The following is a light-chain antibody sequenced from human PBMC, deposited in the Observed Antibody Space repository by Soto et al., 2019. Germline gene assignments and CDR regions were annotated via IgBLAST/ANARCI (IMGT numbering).Light chain of an antibody. CDR1: SSDVGNYNL. J-gene: IGLJ2*01. CDR3: CSYAVSVI. CDR2: EGS. V-gene: IGLV2-23*01. Sequence: QSALTQPASVSGSPGQSITISCTGTSSDVGNYNLVSWYQQCPGKAPKLKIYEGSRRPSGVSDRFSGSKSGNTASLTISGLQPEDEADYYCCSYAVSVIFGGGTKLTVL.